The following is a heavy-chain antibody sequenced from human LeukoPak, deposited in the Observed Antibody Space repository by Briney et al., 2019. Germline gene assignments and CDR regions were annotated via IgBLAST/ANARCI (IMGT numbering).Heavy chain of an antibody. Sequence: SEPLSLTCTVSGGSISSYYWSWIRQPPGEGLEWIGYIYYSGSPNYNPSLKSRVTISVDTSKNQFSLKLSSVTAADTAVYYCARDPRCSGGSCYAADAFDIWGQGTMVTVSS. J-gene: IGHJ3*02. CDR1: GGSISSYY. CDR2: IYYSGSP. D-gene: IGHD2-15*01. CDR3: ARDPRCSGGSCYAADAFDI. V-gene: IGHV4-59*01.